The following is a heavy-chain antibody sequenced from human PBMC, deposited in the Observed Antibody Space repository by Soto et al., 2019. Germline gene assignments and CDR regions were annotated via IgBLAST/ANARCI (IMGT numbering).Heavy chain of an antibody. V-gene: IGHV4-4*02. J-gene: IGHJ5*02. D-gene: IGHD3-22*01. CDR3: ARMITRINWFYP. CDR1: GGSISSSNW. Sequence: QVQLQQSGPGLVKPSGTLSLTCAVYGGSISSSNWWSWVRPPPGKGLEWIGEIYHSGITNYNPSLKSRLTISVDKSKNQCSLKLSSVTAADTAVYYCARMITRINWFYPWGQGTLVTVSS. CDR2: IYHSGIT.